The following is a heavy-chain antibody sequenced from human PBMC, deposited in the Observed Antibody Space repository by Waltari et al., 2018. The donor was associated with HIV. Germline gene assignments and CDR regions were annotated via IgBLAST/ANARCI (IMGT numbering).Heavy chain of an antibody. CDR2: MYVSGNT. V-gene: IGHV4-61*02. D-gene: IGHD3-9*01. CDR3: ARATWGKTKAGWDRYFDK. J-gene: IGHJ4*02. CDR1: GYSISSGSYY. Sequence: QVQLQESGPRLVKPSETLSLSCTVSGYSISSGSYYWIWIRQPAGEGLEWLGRMYVSGNTNCRPSLKSRVTMSVDTSTNTVALKMTSVTGSDTAIYYCARATWGKTKAGWDRYFDKWGPGILVTVSS.